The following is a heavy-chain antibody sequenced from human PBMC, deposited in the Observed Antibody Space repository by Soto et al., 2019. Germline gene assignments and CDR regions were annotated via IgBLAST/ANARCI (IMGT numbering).Heavy chain of an antibody. CDR1: GYTFTSYA. D-gene: IGHD2-8*01. CDR3: ARDTKKHWADFYYYYYMDV. J-gene: IGHJ6*03. V-gene: IGHV1-3*01. Sequence: ASVKVSCKASGYTFTSYAMHWVRQAPGQRLEWMGWINAGNGNTKYSQKFQGRVTITRDTSASTAYMELSSLRSEDTAVYYCARDTKKHWADFYYYYYMDVWGKGTTVTVSS. CDR2: INAGNGNT.